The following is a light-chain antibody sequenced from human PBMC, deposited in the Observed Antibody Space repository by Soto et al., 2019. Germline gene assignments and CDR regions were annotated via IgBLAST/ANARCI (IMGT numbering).Light chain of an antibody. CDR3: QRYNDK. J-gene: IGKJ5*01. Sequence: DIQMNQSPSTLSASVGDRVTITCRASQSISSWLAWYQQKAGRAPKLLIYGASTLASGVPSRFSGSGSGTEFTLTISSLQPDDSATYFCQRYNDKFGQGTRLEIK. CDR2: GAS. CDR1: QSISSW. V-gene: IGKV1-5*01.